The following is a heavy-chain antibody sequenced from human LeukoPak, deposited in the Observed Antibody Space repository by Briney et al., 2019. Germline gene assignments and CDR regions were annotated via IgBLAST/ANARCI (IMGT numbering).Heavy chain of an antibody. Sequence: SETLSLTCTVSGGSISGYYWSWIRQPAGKGLGWIGRMSTSGNSNYIPSLVSRVTMSADTSKNQFSLNLSSVTAADTAVYYCTRESGSMRWFDPWGQGTLVTVSS. D-gene: IGHD6-25*01. CDR3: TRESGSMRWFDP. J-gene: IGHJ5*02. CDR1: GGSISGYY. V-gene: IGHV4-4*07. CDR2: MSTSGNS.